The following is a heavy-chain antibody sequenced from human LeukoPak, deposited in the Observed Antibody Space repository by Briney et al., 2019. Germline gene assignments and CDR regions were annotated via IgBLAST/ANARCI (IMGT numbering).Heavy chain of an antibody. CDR2: IYYSGST. CDR3: ARVTLIAAAGGWFDP. CDR1: GGSISSYY. D-gene: IGHD6-13*01. Sequence: SETLSLTCTVSGGSISSYYWSWIRQPPGKGLEWIGYIYYSGSTNYNPSLKSQVTISVDTSKNQFSLKLSSLTAADTAVYYCARVTLIAAAGGWFDPWGQGTLVTVSS. J-gene: IGHJ5*02. V-gene: IGHV4-59*01.